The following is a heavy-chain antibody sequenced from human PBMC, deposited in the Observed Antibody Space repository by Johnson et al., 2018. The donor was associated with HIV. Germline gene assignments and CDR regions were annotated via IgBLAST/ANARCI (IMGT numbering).Heavy chain of an antibody. CDR1: GFTVSSYY. J-gene: IGHJ3*02. Sequence: QEQLVESGGGLVQPGGSLRLSCAASGFTVSSYYMTWVRQAPGKGLEWLSHISSSGSIIYYADSVKGRFTISRDNAKNSLYLQMNSLRAEDTALYYCAKDQWSSSWTNDAFDIWGQGTMVTVSS. V-gene: IGHV3-11*01. CDR3: AKDQWSSSWTNDAFDI. D-gene: IGHD6-13*01. CDR2: ISSSGSII.